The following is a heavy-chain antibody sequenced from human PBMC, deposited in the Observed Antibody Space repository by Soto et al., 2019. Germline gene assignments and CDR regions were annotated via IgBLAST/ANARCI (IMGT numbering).Heavy chain of an antibody. CDR1: GFSFSAYL. J-gene: IGHJ6*02. V-gene: IGHV3-7*01. D-gene: IGHD2-21*02. CDR2: IKQGGNEK. CDR3: VGAMTYEVTYYYYGMDV. Sequence: GGSLILSCAASGFSFSAYLMSWVRQAPGKGLEWVANIKQGGNEKFYVDSVKGRFTISRDNDKKSLYLQMDSLRVEDTAVYYCVGAMTYEVTYYYYGMDVWGQGTRVTVSS.